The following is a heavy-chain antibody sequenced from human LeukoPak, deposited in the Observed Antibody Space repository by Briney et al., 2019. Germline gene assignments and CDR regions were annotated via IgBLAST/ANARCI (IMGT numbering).Heavy chain of an antibody. CDR1: GFTFSSYW. CDR2: IKQDGSEK. CDR3: VRTLEAAADFDY. V-gene: IGHV3-7*03. D-gene: IGHD6-13*01. J-gene: IGHJ4*02. Sequence: GGSLRLSCAASGFTFSSYWMSWVRQAPGKGLEWVANIKQDGSEKYYVDSVKGRFTISRDNAKNSLYLQTNSLRAEDTAVYYCVRTLEAAADFDYWGQGTLVTVSS.